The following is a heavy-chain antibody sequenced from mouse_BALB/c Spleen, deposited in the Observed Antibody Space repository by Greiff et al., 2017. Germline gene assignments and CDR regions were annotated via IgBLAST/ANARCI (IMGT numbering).Heavy chain of an antibody. V-gene: IGHV5-17*02. CDR3: ARGGITSMDY. D-gene: IGHD2-4*01. J-gene: IGHJ4*01. CDR2: ISSGSSTI. CDR1: GFTFSSFG. Sequence: EVKLMESGGGLVQPGGSRKLSCAASGFTFSSFGMHWVRQAPEKGLEWVAYISSGSSTIYYADTVKGRFTISRDNPKNTLFLQMTSLRSEDTAMYYCARGGITSMDYWGQGTSVTVSS.